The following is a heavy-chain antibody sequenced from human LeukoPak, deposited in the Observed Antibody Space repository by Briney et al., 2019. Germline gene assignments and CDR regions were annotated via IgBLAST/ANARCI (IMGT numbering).Heavy chain of an antibody. V-gene: IGHV4-4*09. CDR3: ARYYYGSGSYYDDAFDI. D-gene: IGHD3-10*01. J-gene: IGHJ3*02. CDR1: GGSISSYY. CDR2: IYTSGST. Sequence: SETLSLTCTVSGGSISSYYWSWIRQPPGKGLEWIGYIYTSGSTNYNPSLKSRVTISADTSKNQFSLKLSSVTAADTAVYYCARYYYGSGSYYDDAFDIWGQGTMVTVSS.